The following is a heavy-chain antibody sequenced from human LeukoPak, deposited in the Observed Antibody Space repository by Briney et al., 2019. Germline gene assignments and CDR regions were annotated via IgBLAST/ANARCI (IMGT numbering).Heavy chain of an antibody. V-gene: IGHV3-30-3*01. D-gene: IGHD2-15*01. Sequence: GGSLRLSCAASGFTFSSYAMHWVRQAPGKGQEWVAVISYDGRNKYYVDSVTGRFTISRDNSKNTLYLQMNSLRAEDTAVYYCAREIVVVAATFLSDWGQGTLVTVSS. CDR2: ISYDGRNK. CDR1: GFTFSSYA. CDR3: AREIVVVAATFLSD. J-gene: IGHJ4*02.